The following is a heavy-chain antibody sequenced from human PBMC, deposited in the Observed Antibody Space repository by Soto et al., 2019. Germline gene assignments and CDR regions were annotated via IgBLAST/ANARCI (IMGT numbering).Heavy chain of an antibody. Sequence: EVQLLESGGGLVQPGGSLRLSCAASGFTFSSYAMNWVRQAPGKGLEWVSVISGSGGSTYYADAVKGRFTISRDNSKNTLYLQMNSLGAEDTAVYYCATRTVGWHFDLWGRGTLVTVSS. J-gene: IGHJ2*01. CDR1: GFTFSSYA. V-gene: IGHV3-23*01. CDR2: ISGSGGST. D-gene: IGHD4-17*01. CDR3: ATRTVGWHFDL.